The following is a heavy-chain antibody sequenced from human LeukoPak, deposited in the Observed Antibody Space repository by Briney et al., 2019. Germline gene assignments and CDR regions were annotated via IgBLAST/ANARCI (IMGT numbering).Heavy chain of an antibody. D-gene: IGHD2-21*02. CDR2: INHSGST. CDR1: GGSISSSSYY. V-gene: IGHV4-39*07. Sequence: PSETLSLTCTVSGGSISSSSYYWSWIRQPPGKGLEWIGEINHSGSTNYNPSLKSRVTISVDTSKNQFSLKLSSVTAADTAVYYCARGPRIVVVTAIKGSRNNWFDPWGQGTLVTVSS. CDR3: ARGPRIVVVTAIKGSRNNWFDP. J-gene: IGHJ5*02.